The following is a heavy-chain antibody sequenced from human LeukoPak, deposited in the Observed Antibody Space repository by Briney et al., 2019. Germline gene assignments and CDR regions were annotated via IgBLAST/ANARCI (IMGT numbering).Heavy chain of an antibody. CDR1: GYTFTGYY. Sequence: ASVKASCKASGYTFTGYYLHWVRQAPGQGLEGMGWINPNSGCTNYAQKFQGRAAMTKDTSISTAYMELSRLRSDDTAVYYCARVVGTIFGLLPFDPWGQGTLVTVSS. CDR3: ARVVGTIFGLLPFDP. CDR2: INPNSGCT. J-gene: IGHJ5*02. V-gene: IGHV1-2*02. D-gene: IGHD3-3*01.